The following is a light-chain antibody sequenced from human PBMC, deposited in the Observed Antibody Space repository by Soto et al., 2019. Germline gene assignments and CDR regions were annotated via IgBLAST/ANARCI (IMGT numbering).Light chain of an antibody. J-gene: IGKJ3*01. Sequence: EIVLTQSPGTLSLSPGERATLSCRASQSVSSNSLAWYQQKPGQAPRLLIYGASSRATGIPDRFSGSGSGTDFALTISRLEPEDFAVYYCQLYGTSPGFTFGPGTKVGI. CDR3: QLYGTSPGFT. CDR1: QSVSSNS. V-gene: IGKV3-20*01. CDR2: GAS.